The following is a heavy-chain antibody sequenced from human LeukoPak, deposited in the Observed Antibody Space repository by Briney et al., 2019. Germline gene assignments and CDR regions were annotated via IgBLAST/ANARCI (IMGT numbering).Heavy chain of an antibody. CDR2: ISGYNGHT. V-gene: IGHV1-18*01. CDR3: AREGYCNSTSCDKPFDY. CDR1: GYTFTSYG. Sequence: ASVKVSCKASGYTFTSYGISWVRQAPGQGLEWMRWISGYNGHTNYAQRFQGRVTMTTDTSTSTAYMELRSLRSDDTALYYCAREGYCNSTSCDKPFDYWGQGTLVTVSS. D-gene: IGHD2-2*01. J-gene: IGHJ4*02.